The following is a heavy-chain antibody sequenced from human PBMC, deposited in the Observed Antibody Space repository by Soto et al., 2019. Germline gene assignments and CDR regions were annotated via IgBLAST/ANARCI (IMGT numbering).Heavy chain of an antibody. Sequence: ETLSLTCTVSGVSINNNNYYWGWIRQPPGKGLEWIGSIYYDGSTYYNSPLKSRVTISVDTSKNQFSLKVSSVTAADTAVYYCAASCVACGGFNYYGMDGWGQGTTVTVSS. D-gene: IGHD2-21*01. J-gene: IGHJ6*02. CDR2: IYYDGST. V-gene: IGHV4-39*07. CDR3: AASCVACGGFNYYGMDG. CDR1: GVSINNNNYY.